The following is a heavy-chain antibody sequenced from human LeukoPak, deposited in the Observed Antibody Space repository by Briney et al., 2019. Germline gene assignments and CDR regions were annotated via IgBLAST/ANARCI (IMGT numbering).Heavy chain of an antibody. Sequence: SETLSLTCTVSGGSISSYYWSWIRQPPGKGLEWIGYIYYSGSTNCNPSLKSRVTISVDTSKNQFSLKLSSVTAADTAVYYYARGEREWLVRGSFDYWGQGTLVTVSS. V-gene: IGHV4-59*01. J-gene: IGHJ4*02. CDR3: ARGEREWLVRGSFDY. CDR2: IYYSGST. D-gene: IGHD6-19*01. CDR1: GGSISSYY.